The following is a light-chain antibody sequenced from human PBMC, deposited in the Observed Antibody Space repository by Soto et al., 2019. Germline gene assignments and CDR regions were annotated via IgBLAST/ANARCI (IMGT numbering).Light chain of an antibody. J-gene: IGLJ1*01. CDR2: DVS. V-gene: IGLV2-14*01. Sequence: QSVLTQPGSVSGPPGQSITISCTGTSSDGGGYNYVSWYQQHPGKAPKLMIYDVSNRPSGVSNRFSGSKSGNTASLTISGLQAEDEADYYRSSYTSSSTPCVFGTGTKVTVL. CDR1: SSDGGGYNY. CDR3: SSYTSSSTPCV.